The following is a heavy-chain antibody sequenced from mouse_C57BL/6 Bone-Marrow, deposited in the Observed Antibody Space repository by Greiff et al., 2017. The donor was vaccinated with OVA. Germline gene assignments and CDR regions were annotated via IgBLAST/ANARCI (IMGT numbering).Heavy chain of an antibody. CDR2: IWGDGST. D-gene: IGHD1-1*01. CDR1: GFSLTSYG. Sequence: VKLMESGPGLVAPSQSLSITCTVSGFSLTSYGVSWVRQPPGKGLEWLGVIWGDGSTNYHSALISRLSISKDNSKSQVFLKLNSLQTDDTATYYCAKAQIYYYGSLYYYAMDYWGQGTSVTVSS. V-gene: IGHV2-3*01. CDR3: AKAQIYYYGSLYYYAMDY. J-gene: IGHJ4*01.